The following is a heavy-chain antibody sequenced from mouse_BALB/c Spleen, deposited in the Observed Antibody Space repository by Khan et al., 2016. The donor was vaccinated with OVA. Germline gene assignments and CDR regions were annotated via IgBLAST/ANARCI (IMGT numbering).Heavy chain of an antibody. CDR1: GYTFTSYW. V-gene: IGHV1-7*01. Sequence: QVRLQQSGAELAKPGASVKMSCKASGYTFTSYWMHWVKQRPGQGLEWIGYINPSAGYTDSNQKFKDKATLTADKSSSTAYMQLNSLTSEDAAVYYCARDRIDYWGQGTTLTVSS. J-gene: IGHJ2*01. CDR3: ARDRIDY. CDR2: INPSAGYT.